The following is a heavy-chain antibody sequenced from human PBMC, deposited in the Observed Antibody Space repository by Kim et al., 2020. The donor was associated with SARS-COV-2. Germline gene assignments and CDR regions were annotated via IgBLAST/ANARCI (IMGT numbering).Heavy chain of an antibody. CDR2: ISNDGSNK. V-gene: IGHV3-30*18. Sequence: GGSLRLSCAASGFTFRTYGIHWVRQAPGKGLEWVALISNDGSNKYFEDSVKGRFSISRDNSKNTVYLQMNSLRTEDTAVYYCAKGTGTATYYHYGMDVWGQGTTVTVSS. CDR3: AKGTGTATYYHYGMDV. D-gene: IGHD1-7*01. J-gene: IGHJ6*02. CDR1: GFTFRTYG.